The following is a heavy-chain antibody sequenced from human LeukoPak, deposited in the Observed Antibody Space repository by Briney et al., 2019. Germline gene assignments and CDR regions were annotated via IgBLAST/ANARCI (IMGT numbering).Heavy chain of an antibody. CDR3: ARVRRGIVSNYYYYGMDV. D-gene: IGHD1-1*01. Sequence: GASVKVSCKASGYTFTSYYMHWVRQAPGQGLEWMGWINPNGGGTNYAQKFQGRVTMTRDTSISTAYMELSRLRSDDTAVYYCARVRRGIVSNYYYYGMDVWGQGTTVTVSS. J-gene: IGHJ6*02. CDR2: INPNGGGT. CDR1: GYTFTSYY. V-gene: IGHV1-2*02.